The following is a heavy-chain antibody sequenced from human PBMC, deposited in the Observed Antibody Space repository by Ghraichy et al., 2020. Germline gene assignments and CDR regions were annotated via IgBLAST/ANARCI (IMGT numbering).Heavy chain of an antibody. CDR3: AKGVGHIVVVPATQGFDY. CDR2: ISGSGGST. V-gene: IGHV3-23*01. J-gene: IGHJ4*02. CDR1: GFTFSSYA. D-gene: IGHD2-2*01. Sequence: GESLNISCAASGFTFSSYAMSWVRQAPGKGLEWVSAISGSGGSTYYADSVKGRFTISRDNSKNTLYLQMNSLRAEDTAVYYCAKGVGHIVVVPATQGFDYWGQGTLVTVSS.